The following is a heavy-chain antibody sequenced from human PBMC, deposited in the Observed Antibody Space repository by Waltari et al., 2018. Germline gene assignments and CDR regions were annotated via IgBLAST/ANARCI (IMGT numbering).Heavy chain of an antibody. D-gene: IGHD3-10*01. Sequence: QVQLQQRGTGLLKTSRTLSLTCDVSGGSFSDYCWTWIRQVPGKGLEWIGEIVHSGSTSYTPSLRGRITISLDTSKNQCSLRLNSVTAADTAVYYCARGRRESVWVGELLYYHYYGMDVWGQGTTVSVSS. CDR1: GGSFSDYC. V-gene: IGHV4-34*02. CDR2: IVHSGST. J-gene: IGHJ6*02. CDR3: ARGRRESVWVGELLYYHYYGMDV.